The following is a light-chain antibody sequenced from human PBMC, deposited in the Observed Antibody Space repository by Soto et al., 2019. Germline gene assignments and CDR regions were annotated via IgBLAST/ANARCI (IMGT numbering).Light chain of an antibody. V-gene: IGKV1-33*01. CDR3: QQYDNLPLT. CDR1: QDSSNY. CDR2: DAS. Sequence: IQMTQSPSSLSASVGDRVTITCQASQDSSNYLTWYQHKPGKPPKLLIYDASNLETRVPSRFSGSGSGTDFTFALSSLQPDDIATYYCQQYDNLPLTFGGGTKVESK. J-gene: IGKJ4*01.